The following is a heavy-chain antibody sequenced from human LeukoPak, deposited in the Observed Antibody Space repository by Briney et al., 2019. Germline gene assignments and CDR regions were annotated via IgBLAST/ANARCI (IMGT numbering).Heavy chain of an antibody. Sequence: GGSLRLSCAVSGFTLSNYWIHWVRQAPGKGLVWVSQIKGDGSGIQYADSVRGRFTISRDSAGNTLYLQMNSLRAEDTAVYYCAKRRGYSYGNYYFDYWGQGTLVTVSS. CDR1: GFTLSNYW. V-gene: IGHV3-74*01. D-gene: IGHD5-18*01. CDR2: IKGDGSGI. CDR3: AKRRGYSYGNYYFDY. J-gene: IGHJ4*02.